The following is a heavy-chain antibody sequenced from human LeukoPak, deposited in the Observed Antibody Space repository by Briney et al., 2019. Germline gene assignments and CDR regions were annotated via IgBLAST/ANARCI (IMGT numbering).Heavy chain of an antibody. CDR2: ISYDGSNE. J-gene: IGHJ4*02. CDR3: ARNDIVAFFDY. D-gene: IGHD5-12*01. V-gene: IGHV3-30*04. CDR1: GFTFSNYA. Sequence: PGGSLRLSCAASGFTFSNYAIHWVRQAPGKGLEWVAAISYDGSNEYYADSVRGRFTISRDNSKYTLYLQMNSLRAEDTAVYYCARNDIVAFFDYWGQGTLVTVSS.